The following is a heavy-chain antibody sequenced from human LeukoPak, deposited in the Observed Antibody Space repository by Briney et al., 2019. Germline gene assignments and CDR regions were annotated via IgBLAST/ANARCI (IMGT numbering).Heavy chain of an antibody. CDR1: GYTFNRNV. CDR2: INAYNGNT. J-gene: IGHJ4*02. D-gene: IGHD1-26*01. Sequence: PSVKVSCKASGYTFNRNVFSWVRQAPGQGLEWVGWINAYNGNTNYAPKLQDRVTMTTDTSTSTAYMELRSLRSDDTAVYYCARQSGNYYMIDYWGQGTLVTVSS. CDR3: ARQSGNYYMIDY. V-gene: IGHV1-18*01.